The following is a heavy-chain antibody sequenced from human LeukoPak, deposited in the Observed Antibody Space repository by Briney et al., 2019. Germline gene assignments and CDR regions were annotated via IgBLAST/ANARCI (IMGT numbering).Heavy chain of an antibody. J-gene: IGHJ3*02. D-gene: IGHD3-22*01. CDR1: GFTFSTYA. CDR2: VSGSGDST. CDR3: ATGGYYYDSSGYYSIGAFDI. Sequence: GGSLRLSCAASGFTFSTYAMTWVRQAPGKGLEWVSVVSGSGDSTYYADSVKGRFTISRDNSKNTLYLQMDSLRAEDTAVYYCATGGYYYDSSGYYSIGAFDIWGQGTMVTVSS. V-gene: IGHV3-23*01.